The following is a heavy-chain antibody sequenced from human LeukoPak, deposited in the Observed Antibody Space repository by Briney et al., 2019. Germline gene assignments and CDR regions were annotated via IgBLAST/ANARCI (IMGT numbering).Heavy chain of an antibody. Sequence: GGSLRLSCAASGFIFSSYWMSWVRQAPGKGLEWVANIKQDGSEKYYVDSVKGRFTISRDNAKNSLYLQINSLRAEDTAVYYCARAIGTGWYYAGHWGQGTLVTVSS. D-gene: IGHD6-19*01. CDR3: ARAIGTGWYYAGH. V-gene: IGHV3-7*04. CDR1: GFIFSSYW. CDR2: IKQDGSEK. J-gene: IGHJ4*02.